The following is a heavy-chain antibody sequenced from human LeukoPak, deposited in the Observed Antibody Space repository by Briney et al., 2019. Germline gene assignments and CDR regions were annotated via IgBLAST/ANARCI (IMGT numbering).Heavy chain of an antibody. CDR3: ARDPPTVTTWRNVLYYFDY. CDR1: GFTFSSYS. V-gene: IGHV3-48*01. D-gene: IGHD4-17*01. Sequence: PGGSLRLSCAASGFTFSSYSMNWVRQAPGKGLEWVSYISSSSSTIYYADSVKGRFTISRDNAKNSLYLQMNSLRAEDTAVYYCARDPPTVTTWRNVLYYFDYWGQGTLVTVSS. J-gene: IGHJ4*02. CDR2: ISSSSSTI.